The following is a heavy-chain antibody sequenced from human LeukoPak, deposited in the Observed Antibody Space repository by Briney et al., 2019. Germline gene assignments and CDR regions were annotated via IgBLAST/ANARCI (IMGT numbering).Heavy chain of an antibody. D-gene: IGHD3-10*01. CDR3: ARGGFNMVRGVISPSNSYFYYMDI. CDR2: ITSGDFV. Sequence: GGSLRLSFAASGFTFSAYSMNWVRQAPGKGLEWVSSITSGDFVYFADSLKGRFTISRDNGKSSLYLQMNSLRAEDTAVYYCARGGFNMVRGVISPSNSYFYYMDIWGKGTTVTVSS. J-gene: IGHJ6*03. CDR1: GFTFSAYS. V-gene: IGHV3-69-1*01.